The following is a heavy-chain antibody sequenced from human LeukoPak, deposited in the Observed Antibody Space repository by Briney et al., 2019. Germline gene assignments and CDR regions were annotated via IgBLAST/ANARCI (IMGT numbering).Heavy chain of an antibody. CDR3: ARGGRSIAVAGRRYFDY. Sequence: SETLSLTCAVYGGSFSGYYWSWIRQPPGKGLEWIGEINYSGSTNYNPSLKSRVTISVDTSKNQFSLKLSSVTAADTAVYYCARGGRSIAVAGRRYFDYWGQGTLVTVSS. V-gene: IGHV4-34*01. CDR2: INYSGST. CDR1: GGSFSGYY. D-gene: IGHD6-19*01. J-gene: IGHJ4*02.